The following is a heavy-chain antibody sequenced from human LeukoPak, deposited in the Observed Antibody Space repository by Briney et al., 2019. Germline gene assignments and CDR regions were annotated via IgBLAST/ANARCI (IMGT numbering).Heavy chain of an antibody. CDR1: GGTFSSYA. J-gene: IGHJ4*02. V-gene: IGHV1-69*05. CDR3: ARGSEHMVRGVYFDY. D-gene: IGHD3-10*01. Sequence: ASAKVSCKASGGTFSSYAISWVRQAPGQGLECIGRIIPIFGTANYAQKFQGRVTITTDESTSTAYMELSSLRSEDTAVYYCARGSEHMVRGVYFDYWGQGTLVTVSS. CDR2: IIPIFGTA.